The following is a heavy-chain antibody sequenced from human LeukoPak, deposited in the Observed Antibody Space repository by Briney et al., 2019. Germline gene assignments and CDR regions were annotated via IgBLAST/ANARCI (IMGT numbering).Heavy chain of an antibody. CDR2: ISGNGRDT. CDR3: AKQATGGYYPFDF. V-gene: IGHV3-23*01. D-gene: IGHD2-8*02. J-gene: IGHJ4*02. Sequence: PGGSLRLSCAVSGVTFSNQPIAWVRQGPEKGLEWVSSISGNGRDTDYADSVKGRFTISRDDSKNTLWLQMNSLRAEDSAVYFCAKQATGGYYPFDFWGQGTLVTVSS. CDR1: GVTFSNQP.